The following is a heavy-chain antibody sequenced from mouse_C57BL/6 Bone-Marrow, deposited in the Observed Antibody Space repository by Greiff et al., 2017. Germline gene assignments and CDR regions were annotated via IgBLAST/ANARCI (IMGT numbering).Heavy chain of an antibody. V-gene: IGHV1-72*01. CDR3: AGGLPYYFDY. J-gene: IGHJ2*01. CDR1: GYTFTSYW. CDR2: IDPNSGGT. Sequence: QVQLQQPGAELVQPGASVKLSCKATGYTFTSYWMPWVQQRPGRGLEWIGRIDPNSGGTKYNEKFKRKATLPVDKPASTADMQLSSLTSEDSAVYYCAGGLPYYFDYWGQGTLLTVSS. D-gene: IGHD2-4*01.